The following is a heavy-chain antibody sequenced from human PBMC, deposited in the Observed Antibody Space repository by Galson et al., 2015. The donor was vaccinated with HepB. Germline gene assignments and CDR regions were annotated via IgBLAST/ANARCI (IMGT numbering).Heavy chain of an antibody. CDR3: VRDPPLGTPFDH. CDR1: GSTFTYYN. D-gene: IGHD7-27*01. CDR2: ISSSSDYT. Sequence: SLRLSCAASGSTFTYYNMNWVRQAPGKGLEWVAPISSSSDYTYYADSLRGRFTISRDNAKNSLYLHMNSLRPEDTAVYYCVRDPPLGTPFDHWGQGTLVTGSS. V-gene: IGHV3-21*01. J-gene: IGHJ4*02.